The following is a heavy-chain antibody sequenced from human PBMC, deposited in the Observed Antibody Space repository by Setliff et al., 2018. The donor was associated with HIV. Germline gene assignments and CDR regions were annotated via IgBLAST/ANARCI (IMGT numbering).Heavy chain of an antibody. J-gene: IGHJ6*04. CDR2: IKEDGSEK. V-gene: IGHV3-7*03. CDR3: ARDRILDV. D-gene: IGHD2-15*01. Sequence: PGGSLRLSCAASGLTFSSYWMSWVRQAPGKGLEWMANIKEDGSEKYYVDSVKGRFTISRDNAKNSLYLQMNSLRAEDTAVYYCARDRILDVWGKGTTVTVSS. CDR1: GLTFSSYW.